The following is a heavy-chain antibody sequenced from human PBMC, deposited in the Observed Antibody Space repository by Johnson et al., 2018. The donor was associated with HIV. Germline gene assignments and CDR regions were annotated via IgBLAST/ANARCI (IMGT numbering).Heavy chain of an antibody. CDR2: INWNGGST. D-gene: IGHD1-26*01. CDR1: GFTFDDYG. J-gene: IGHJ3*02. CDR3: ACEGWGSGSYVRVAFDI. Sequence: VQLVESGGGVVRPGGSLRLSCAASGFTFDDYGMSWVRQAPGKGLELGSGINWNGGSTGYADSVKGRLTLSRDNAKNYLYLQMNILRAEDTALYYCACEGWGSGSYVRVAFDIWGQGTMVTVSS. V-gene: IGHV3-20*04.